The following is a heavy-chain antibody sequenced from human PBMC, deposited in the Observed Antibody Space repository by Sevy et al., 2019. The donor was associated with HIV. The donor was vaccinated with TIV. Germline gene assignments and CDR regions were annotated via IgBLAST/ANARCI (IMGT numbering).Heavy chain of an antibody. CDR3: ARESTKDIVVVPAFDP. D-gene: IGHD2-2*01. Sequence: ASVKVSCKASGGTFSSYAISWVRQAPGQGLEWMGGIIPIFGTANYAQKFQGRVTITADESTSKAYMELSSLRSEETAVYYGARESTKDIVVVPAFDPWGQGTLVTVSS. J-gene: IGHJ5*02. CDR1: GGTFSSYA. V-gene: IGHV1-69*13. CDR2: IIPIFGTA.